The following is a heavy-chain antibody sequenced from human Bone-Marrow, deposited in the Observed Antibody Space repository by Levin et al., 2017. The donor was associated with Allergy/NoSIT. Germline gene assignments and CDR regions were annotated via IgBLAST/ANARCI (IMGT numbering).Heavy chain of an antibody. CDR2: IYDGGTT. CDR3: ASRGQRSPAHLDYFDY. Sequence: GGSLRLSCAASGVSVSDIYMSWVRQAPGKGLEWVSVIYDGGTTYYADSVKGRLTISRDNSKNTLYLQMNSLRVEDTGVYYCASRGQRSPAHLDYFDYWGQGTLVTVSS. CDR1: GVSVSDIY. J-gene: IGHJ4*02. D-gene: IGHD3-10*01. V-gene: IGHV3-66*02.